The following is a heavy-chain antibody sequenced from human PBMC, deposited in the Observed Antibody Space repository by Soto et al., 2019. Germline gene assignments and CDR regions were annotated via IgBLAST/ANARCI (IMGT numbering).Heavy chain of an antibody. Sequence: SETLSLTCTVSGCSISSSSYYWGWIRQPPGKGLEWIGSIYYSGSTNYNPSLKSRVTISVDTSKNQFSLKLSSVTAADTAVYYCARVMPDGVGATGIFYYYGMDVWGQGTTVTVSS. D-gene: IGHD1-26*01. V-gene: IGHV4-39*07. J-gene: IGHJ6*02. CDR2: IYYSGST. CDR3: ARVMPDGVGATGIFYYYGMDV. CDR1: GCSISSSSYY.